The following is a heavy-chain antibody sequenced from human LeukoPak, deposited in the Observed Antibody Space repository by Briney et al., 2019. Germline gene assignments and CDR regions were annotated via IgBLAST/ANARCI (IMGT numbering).Heavy chain of an antibody. V-gene: IGHV4-4*02. Sequence: PSETLSPTCAVSGGSISSSNWWSWVRQPPGKGLEWIGEIYHSGSTNYNPSLKSRVTISVDKSKNQFSLKLSSVTAADTAVYYCASSGSPYDAFDIWGQGTMVTVSS. CDR3: ASSGSPYDAFDI. CDR2: IYHSGST. CDR1: GGSISSSNW. J-gene: IGHJ3*02. D-gene: IGHD3-22*01.